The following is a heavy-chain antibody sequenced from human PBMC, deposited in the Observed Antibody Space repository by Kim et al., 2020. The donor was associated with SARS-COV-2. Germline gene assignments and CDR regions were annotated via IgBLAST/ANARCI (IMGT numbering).Heavy chain of an antibody. CDR1: GFTFSSYG. CDR2: ISYDGSNK. J-gene: IGHJ6*02. D-gene: IGHD3-10*01. V-gene: IGHV3-30*18. CDR3: AKGFTLSGRINYYYYGMDV. Sequence: GGSLRLSCAASGFTFSSYGMHWVRQAPGKGLEWVAVISYDGSNKYYADSVKGRFTMSRDNSKNTLYLQMNSLRAEDTAVYYCAKGFTLSGRINYYYYGMDVWGQGTTVTVSS.